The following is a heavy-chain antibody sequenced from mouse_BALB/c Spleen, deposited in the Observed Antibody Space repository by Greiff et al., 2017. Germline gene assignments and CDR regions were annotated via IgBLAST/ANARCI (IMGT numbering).Heavy chain of an antibody. Sequence: EVKLVESGAELVRSGASVKLSCTASGFNIKDYYMHWVKQRPEQGLEWIGWIDPENGDTEYAPKFQGKATMTADTSSNTAYLQLSSLTSEDTAVYYCNPTMITTRVFAYWGQGTLVTVSA. CDR2: IDPENGDT. CDR3: NPTMITTRVFAY. J-gene: IGHJ3*01. V-gene: IGHV14-4*02. CDR1: GFNIKDYY. D-gene: IGHD2-4*01.